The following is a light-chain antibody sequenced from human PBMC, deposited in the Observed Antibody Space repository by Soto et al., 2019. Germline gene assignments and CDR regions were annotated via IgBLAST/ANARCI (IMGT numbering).Light chain of an antibody. V-gene: IGKV1-39*01. CDR3: QQTYSTPIT. J-gene: IGKJ5*01. Sequence: EIRMTQSPSSLSASVGDRVTIACRASQSISNYLNWYQQRPGKAPKLLIYAASSLQSGVPSRFSGSGSGTDFNLTISRLQPEDFVTYYCQQTYSTPITFGQGTRLEI. CDR2: AAS. CDR1: QSISNY.